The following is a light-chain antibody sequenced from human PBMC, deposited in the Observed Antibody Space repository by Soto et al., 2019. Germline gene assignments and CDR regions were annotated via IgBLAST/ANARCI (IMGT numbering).Light chain of an antibody. V-gene: IGKV1-33*01. CDR2: DSS. J-gene: IGKJ5*01. CDR3: QQYDTLPLT. Sequence: DIQMTQSPSSLSASVGDRVTIICPASQDITNYLNWYQPKPGKAPNLLIHDSSNLETGVPSRFSGSGTGTYFSITISSLQPEDIATYYCQQYDTLPLTFGQGTRLEIK. CDR1: QDITNY.